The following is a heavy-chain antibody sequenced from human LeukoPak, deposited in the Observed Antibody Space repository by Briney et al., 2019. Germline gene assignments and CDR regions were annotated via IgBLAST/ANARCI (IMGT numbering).Heavy chain of an antibody. CDR2: ISAGGST. D-gene: IGHD2-15*01. CDR1: GFTFSNSA. J-gene: IGHJ5*02. CDR3: AKSPRYCSNGSCYFNWFDP. V-gene: IGHV3-23*01. Sequence: GGSLRLSCAASGFTFSNSAMTWVRQAPGKGLEWVSTISAGGSTYYADSVKGRFTISRDNSKNTLYLQMNSLRAEDTAVYYCAKSPRYCSNGSCYFNWFDPWGQGTLVTVSS.